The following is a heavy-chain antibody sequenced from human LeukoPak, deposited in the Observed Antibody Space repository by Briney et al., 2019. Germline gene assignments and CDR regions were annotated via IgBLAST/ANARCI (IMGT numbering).Heavy chain of an antibody. V-gene: IGHV3-64*01. D-gene: IGHD6-13*01. CDR1: GFTFSSYA. CDR2: ISSNGGST. Sequence: GGSLRLSCAASGFTFSSYAMHWVRQAPGKGLEYVSAISSNGGSTYYANSVKGRFTISRDNSKNTLYLQMGSLRAEDMAVYYCARTRGIAAAGLNFDYWGQGTLVTVSS. J-gene: IGHJ4*02. CDR3: ARTRGIAAAGLNFDY.